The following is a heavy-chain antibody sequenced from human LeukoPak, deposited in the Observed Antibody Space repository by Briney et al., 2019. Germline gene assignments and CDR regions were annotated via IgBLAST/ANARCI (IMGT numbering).Heavy chain of an antibody. D-gene: IGHD1-1*01. CDR2: INHSGRT. V-gene: IGHV4-34*01. CDR1: GGSFSGYY. CDR3: ARGSRTFKL. J-gene: IGHJ4*02. Sequence: PSDTLSLTCAVYGGSFSGYYWSWIRQPPGEGREWIGEINHSGRTNYNPSLKSRVTISVDTSNNQFSLELSSLCAADMAVYYCARGSRTFKLWGQGILVTVSS.